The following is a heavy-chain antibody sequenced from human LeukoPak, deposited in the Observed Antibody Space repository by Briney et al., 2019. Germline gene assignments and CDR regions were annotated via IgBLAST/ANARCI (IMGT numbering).Heavy chain of an antibody. CDR1: GGSISSHY. J-gene: IGHJ6*03. Sequence: PSETLSLTCTVSGGSISSHYWSWIRQPPGKGLEWIGYIYYSGSTNYNPSLKSRVTISVDTSKNQFSLKLSSVTAADTAVYYCARTISGAYGYYYYYMDVWGKGTTVTISS. CDR3: ARTISGAYGYYYYYMDV. CDR2: IYYSGST. V-gene: IGHV4-59*11. D-gene: IGHD3-10*01.